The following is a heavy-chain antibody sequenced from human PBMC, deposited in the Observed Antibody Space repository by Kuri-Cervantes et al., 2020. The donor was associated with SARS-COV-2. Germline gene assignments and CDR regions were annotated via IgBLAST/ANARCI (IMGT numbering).Heavy chain of an antibody. J-gene: IGHJ4*02. Sequence: GESLKISCAASGFTFSSYWMSWVRQAPGKGLEWVSSISTSSRYVYYADSVRGRFTTSRDNAKTPLYLQMNSLRAEDTAVYYCSRATGGVLRYFDWSPYFDYWGQGTLVTVSS. CDR2: ISTSSRYV. CDR3: SRATGGVLRYFDWSPYFDY. V-gene: IGHV3-21*01. D-gene: IGHD3-9*01. CDR1: GFTFSSYW.